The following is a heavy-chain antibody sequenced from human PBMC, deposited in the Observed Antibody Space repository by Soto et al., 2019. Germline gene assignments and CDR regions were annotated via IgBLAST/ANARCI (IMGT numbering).Heavy chain of an antibody. Sequence: GGSLRLSCAASGFTFSSYAMHWVRQAPGKGLEWVAVISYDGSNKYYADTEKGRFTISRDNSKNTLYLQMNSLRAEDTAVYYCARNSTPYSGSSAGYYYGMDVWGQGTTVTVSS. CDR3: ARNSTPYSGSSAGYYYGMDV. CDR2: ISYDGSNK. V-gene: IGHV3-30-3*01. CDR1: GFTFSSYA. D-gene: IGHD1-26*01. J-gene: IGHJ6*02.